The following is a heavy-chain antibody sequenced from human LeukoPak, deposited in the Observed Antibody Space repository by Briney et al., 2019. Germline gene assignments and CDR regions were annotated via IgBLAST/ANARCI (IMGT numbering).Heavy chain of an antibody. CDR2: ISWNSGSI. J-gene: IGHJ6*02. CDR3: AKEVGGYYGSGSYQDYYYYGMDV. Sequence: PGGSLRLSCAASGFTFDDYAMHWVRQAPGKGLEWVSGISWNSGSIGYADSVKGRFTISRGNAKNSLYLQMNSLRAEDTALYYCAKEVGGYYGSGSYQDYYYYGMDVWGQGTTVTVSS. D-gene: IGHD3-10*01. CDR1: GFTFDDYA. V-gene: IGHV3-9*01.